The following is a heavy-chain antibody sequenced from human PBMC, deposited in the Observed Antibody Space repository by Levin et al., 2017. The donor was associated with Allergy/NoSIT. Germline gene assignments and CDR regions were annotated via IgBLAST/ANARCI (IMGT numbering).Heavy chain of an antibody. D-gene: IGHD6-13*01. Sequence: PGGSLRLSCAASGFTFSTYVMNWVRQAPGKGLEWVAAISGSGGTTYYADSVKGRFTISRDNSKNTLYLQMNSLRAEDTAVYYCAKRYSSSWPFDYWGQGTLVTVSS. CDR3: AKRYSSSWPFDY. CDR1: GFTFSTYV. CDR2: ISGSGGTT. J-gene: IGHJ4*02. V-gene: IGHV3-23*01.